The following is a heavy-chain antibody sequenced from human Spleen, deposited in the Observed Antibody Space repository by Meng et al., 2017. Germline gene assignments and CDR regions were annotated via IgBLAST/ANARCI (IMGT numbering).Heavy chain of an antibody. Sequence: SETLSLTCTVSGGSISAYYWSWIRQPPGKGLEWIGYIYNTGSTNYNPSLKSRVTIPVDTSKNQFSLKLSSVTAADTAVYYCATHHYYGSGSYLNAFDIWGQGTMVTVSS. CDR1: GGSISAYY. D-gene: IGHD3-10*01. CDR2: IYNTGST. J-gene: IGHJ3*02. CDR3: ATHHYYGSGSYLNAFDI. V-gene: IGHV4-59*01.